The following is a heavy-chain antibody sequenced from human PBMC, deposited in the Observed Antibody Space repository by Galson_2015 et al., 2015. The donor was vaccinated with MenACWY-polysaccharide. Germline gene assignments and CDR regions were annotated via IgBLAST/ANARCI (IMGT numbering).Heavy chain of an antibody. CDR3: ARSRGDGYKFGLDY. CDR2: ISTGSSTI. Sequence: SLRLCCAASGFTFGSHSMNWVREAPGTGLEWVSYISTGSSTINYADSVKGRFTISSDNAKNSLSLQMNSLRDEDTAVYYCARSRGDGYKFGLDYWGQGTLVTVSS. D-gene: IGHD5-24*01. V-gene: IGHV3-48*02. J-gene: IGHJ4*02. CDR1: GFTFGSHS.